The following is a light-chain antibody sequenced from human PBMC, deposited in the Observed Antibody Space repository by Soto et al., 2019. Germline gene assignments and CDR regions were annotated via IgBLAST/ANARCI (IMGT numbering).Light chain of an antibody. CDR2: DTS. CDR1: QFVSSR. V-gene: IGKV3-15*01. J-gene: IGKJ1*01. CDR3: QEYIQWPPGM. Sequence: DIVVTQSPATLSASPGERVTLSCRASQFVSSRLAWYQRRPGQVPRLLIYDTSTRAPGISARFSGSGSGTEFTLTISSLQSEDFAVYYYQEYIQWPPGMFGPGTTVDIK.